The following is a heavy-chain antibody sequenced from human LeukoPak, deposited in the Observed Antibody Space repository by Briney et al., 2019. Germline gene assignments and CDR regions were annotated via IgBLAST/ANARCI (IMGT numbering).Heavy chain of an antibody. V-gene: IGHV1-8*02. D-gene: IGHD3-3*01. CDR2: MNPNSGGT. J-gene: IGHJ6*02. CDR1: GYTFTSYA. CDR3: ARGAIFGVTPRGYGMDV. Sequence: ASVKVSCKASGYTFTSYAISWVRQAPGQGLEWVGWMNPNSGGTVYAQKFQGRVSMTRDTSIGTLYMELNSLRSEDTAVYYCARGAIFGVTPRGYGMDVWGQGTTVTVSS.